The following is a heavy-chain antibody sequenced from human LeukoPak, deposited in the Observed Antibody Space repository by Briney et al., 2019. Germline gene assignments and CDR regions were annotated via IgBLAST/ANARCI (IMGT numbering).Heavy chain of an antibody. CDR2: ISGSGGIT. Sequence: GGSLRLSCAASGFTFSSYAMSWVRQAPGKGLKWVSGISGSGGITYYADSVKGRFTLSRDNSNNTLYLQMNSLRADDTAVYYCAKVDRLYSSSATLDYWGQGTLVTVSS. D-gene: IGHD6-6*01. CDR3: AKVDRLYSSSATLDY. CDR1: GFTFSSYA. V-gene: IGHV3-23*01. J-gene: IGHJ4*02.